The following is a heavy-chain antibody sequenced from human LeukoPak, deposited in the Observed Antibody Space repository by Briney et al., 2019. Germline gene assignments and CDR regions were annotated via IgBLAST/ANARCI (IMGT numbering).Heavy chain of an antibody. V-gene: IGHV4-59*01. CDR2: IYYSGST. CDR1: GGSIGSYY. J-gene: IGHJ4*02. D-gene: IGHD3-22*01. Sequence: SETLSLTCTVSGGSIGSYYWSWIRQPPGKGLEWIGYIYYSGSTNYNPSLKGRVTISVDTSKKQFSLKLTSVTAADTAVYYCARLGGYYFDYWGQGTLVAVSS. CDR3: ARLGGYYFDY.